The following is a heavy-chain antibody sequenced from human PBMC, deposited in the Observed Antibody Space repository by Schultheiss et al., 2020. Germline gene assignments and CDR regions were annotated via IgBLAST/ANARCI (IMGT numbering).Heavy chain of an antibody. CDR3: ARRSSGWYFNFDY. D-gene: IGHD6-19*01. CDR2: IYTSGST. CDR1: GGSISSGSYY. J-gene: IGHJ4*02. V-gene: IGHV4-61*02. Sequence: SETLSLTCTVSGGSISSGSYYWSWIRQPAGKGLEWIGRIYTSGSTYYNPSLKSRVTISVDTSKNQFSLKLSSVTAADTAVYYCARRSSGWYFNFDYWGQGTLVTVSS.